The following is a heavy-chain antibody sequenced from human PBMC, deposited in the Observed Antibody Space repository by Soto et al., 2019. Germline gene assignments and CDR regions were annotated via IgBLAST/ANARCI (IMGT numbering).Heavy chain of an antibody. Sequence: QVQLQQWGAGLLKPSETLSLTCAVYGGSFSGYYWSWIRQPPWKGLEWIGEINHSGSSNYNPSLHRLITLPVDTSMHLFFLKLSSVTAAVTALYYCAGVLDSFSLGLTATKPSSGVLYWVQGPLVTASP. CDR2: INHSGSS. J-gene: IGHJ4*02. CDR3: AGVLDSFSLGLTATKPSSGVLY. V-gene: IGHV4-34*01. D-gene: IGHD2-21*01. CDR1: GGSFSGYY.